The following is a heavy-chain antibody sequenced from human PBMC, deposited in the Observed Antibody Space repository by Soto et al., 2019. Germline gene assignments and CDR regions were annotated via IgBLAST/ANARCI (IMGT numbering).Heavy chain of an antibody. D-gene: IGHD6-13*01. V-gene: IGHV3-48*03. J-gene: IGHJ4*02. CDR2: ISTSGSTI. CDR3: ARELEAAGSFDY. CDR1: GFTFSRYE. Sequence: EVQLVESGGDLVQPGGSLRLSCAASGFTFSRYEMNWVRQAPGRGLEWISYISTSGSTIYYADSVKGRFTISRDNAKNSLYLQMHSLRAEDTAVYYCARELEAAGSFDYWGQGTLVTVSS.